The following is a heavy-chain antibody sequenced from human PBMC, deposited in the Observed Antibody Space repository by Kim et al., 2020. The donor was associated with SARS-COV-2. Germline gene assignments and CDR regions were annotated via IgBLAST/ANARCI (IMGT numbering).Heavy chain of an antibody. Sequence: GGSLRLSCTASGFTFGDYAMSWVRQAPGKGLEWVGFIRSKAYGGTTEYAASVKGRFTISRDDSKSIAYLQMNSLKTEDTAVYYCTRDPGAARPEYYYYYMDVWGKGTTVTVSS. CDR2: IRSKAYGGTT. V-gene: IGHV3-49*04. CDR3: TRDPGAARPEYYYYYMDV. D-gene: IGHD6-6*01. J-gene: IGHJ6*03. CDR1: GFTFGDYA.